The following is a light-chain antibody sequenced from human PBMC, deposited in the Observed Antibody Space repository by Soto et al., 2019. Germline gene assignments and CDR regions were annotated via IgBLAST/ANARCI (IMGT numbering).Light chain of an antibody. Sequence: QSALTQSPSASGSPGQSVTISCTGTSSDVGNYKYVSWYQQHPGKAPKLMIYEVSKRPSGVPDRFSGSKSGNTASLTVSGLQAEDEADYYCSSYAGSNNWVCGGGTQLTVL. J-gene: IGLJ3*02. CDR2: EVS. V-gene: IGLV2-8*01. CDR1: SSDVGNYKY. CDR3: SSYAGSNNWV.